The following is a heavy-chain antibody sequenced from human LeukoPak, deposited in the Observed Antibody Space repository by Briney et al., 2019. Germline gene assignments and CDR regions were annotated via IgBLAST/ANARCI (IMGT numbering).Heavy chain of an antibody. CDR3: AKPICCFNNSRRVPGVYCFDY. V-gene: IGHV3-23*01. CDR2: ISGSGGST. Sequence: GGSLRLSCAASGFTFSSYAMSWVRQAPGKGLEWVSAISGSGGSTYYADSVKGRFTISRDNSKNTLYLQTNSLRADDTAVCYCAKPICCFNNSRRVPGVYCFDYWGQGTLVTVSS. D-gene: IGHD3-22*01. J-gene: IGHJ4*02. CDR1: GFTFSSYA.